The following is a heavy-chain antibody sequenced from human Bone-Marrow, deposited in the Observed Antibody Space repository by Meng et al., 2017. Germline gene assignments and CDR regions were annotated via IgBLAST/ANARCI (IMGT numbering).Heavy chain of an antibody. Sequence: QVQLQQCCAGLLKTSETLSLTCAVYGGSFSGYYWSWIRQPPGKGLEWIGEINHSGSTNYNPSLKSRVTISVDTSKNQFSLKLSSVSAADTAVYYCARGGYCSGGSCNWGQGTLVTVSS. D-gene: IGHD2-15*01. CDR1: GGSFSGYY. V-gene: IGHV4-34*01. CDR3: ARGGYCSGGSCN. CDR2: INHSGST. J-gene: IGHJ4*02.